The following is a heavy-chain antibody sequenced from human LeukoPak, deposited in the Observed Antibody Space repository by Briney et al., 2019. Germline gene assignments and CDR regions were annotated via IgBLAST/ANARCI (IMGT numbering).Heavy chain of an antibody. Sequence: PGGSLRLFCAASGFTFSSYGMHWVRQAPGKGLEWVAVISYDGSNKYFADSVKGRFTISRDNSKNTLYLQMNSLRAEDTAVYYCAKDFLGSSRAFDIWGQGTMVTVSS. V-gene: IGHV3-30*18. CDR2: ISYDGSNK. D-gene: IGHD2-2*01. CDR3: AKDFLGSSRAFDI. J-gene: IGHJ3*02. CDR1: GFTFSSYG.